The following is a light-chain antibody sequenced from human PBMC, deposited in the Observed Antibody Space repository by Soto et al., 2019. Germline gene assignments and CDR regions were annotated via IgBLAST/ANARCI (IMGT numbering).Light chain of an antibody. CDR1: SSDVGGYNY. CDR3: CSYAATTQYV. J-gene: IGLJ1*01. V-gene: IGLV2-14*01. CDR2: EVT. Sequence: QSVLTQPASVSGSPGQSITISCTGTSSDVGGYNYVSWYQQHPGKAPKLIIYEVTNRPSGVSNRFSGSKSGNTASLTISGLQAEDEADYYCSYAATTQYVFGTGTKLTVL.